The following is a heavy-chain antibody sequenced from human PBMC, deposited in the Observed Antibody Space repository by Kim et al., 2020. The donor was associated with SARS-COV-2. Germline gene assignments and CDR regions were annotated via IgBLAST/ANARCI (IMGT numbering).Heavy chain of an antibody. V-gene: IGHV3-30*01. D-gene: IGHD3-16*02. CDR3: ARDYDYVWGSYRGDAFDI. J-gene: IGHJ3*02. Sequence: KGRFTISRDNSKNTLYLQMNSLRAEDTAVYYCARDYDYVWGSYRGDAFDIWGQGTMVTVSS.